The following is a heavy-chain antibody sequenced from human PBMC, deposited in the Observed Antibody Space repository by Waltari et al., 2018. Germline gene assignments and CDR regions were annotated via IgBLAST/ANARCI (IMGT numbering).Heavy chain of an antibody. J-gene: IGHJ5*02. CDR2: IHRTGGT. CDR1: GGFIASRSHN. V-gene: IGHV4-39*01. Sequence: QRRLQESDPGLAMSATTLFLTCTVAGGFIASRSHNRGWIGETPEKGLECIGSIHRTGGTSYTPSLRSRVTIAKDTSTNEFPLQLTSVTAADTALSYFARHITVSGKLIPFAPWGRGPLVTVSS. CDR3: ARHITVSGKLIPFAP. D-gene: IGHD3-3*01.